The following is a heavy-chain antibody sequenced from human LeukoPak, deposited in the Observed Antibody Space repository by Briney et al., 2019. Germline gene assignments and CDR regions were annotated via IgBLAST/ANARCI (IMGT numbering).Heavy chain of an antibody. CDR2: ISHSGTT. CDR3: LRDQDCSGGDCQVC. Sequence: SETLSLTCTVSGGSLSSGNYQWGWIRQPPGKGLEWIALISHSGTTYYNPPLKSRVTMSVDTSKNQFSLKLNSVTAADTAVYYCLRDQDCSGGDCQVCWGQGTLVTVSS. CDR1: GGSLSSGNYQ. J-gene: IGHJ4*02. D-gene: IGHD2-15*01. V-gene: IGHV4-39*02.